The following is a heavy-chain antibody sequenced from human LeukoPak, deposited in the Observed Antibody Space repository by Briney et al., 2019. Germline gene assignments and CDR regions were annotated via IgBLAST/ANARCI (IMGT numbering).Heavy chain of an antibody. CDR2: INPNSGGT. J-gene: IGHJ4*02. Sequence: ASVKVSCKASGYTFTGSYMHWVRQAPGQGLEWMGWINPNSGGTNYAQKFQGRVTITRNTSISTAYMELSSLRAEDTAVYYCAKSPYSSGWLHYYWGQGTLVTVSS. V-gene: IGHV1-2*02. CDR3: AKSPYSSGWLHYY. D-gene: IGHD6-19*01. CDR1: GYTFTGSY.